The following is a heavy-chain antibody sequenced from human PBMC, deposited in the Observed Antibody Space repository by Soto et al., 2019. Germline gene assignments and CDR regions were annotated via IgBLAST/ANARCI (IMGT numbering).Heavy chain of an antibody. J-gene: IGHJ6*02. V-gene: IGHV3-48*02. D-gene: IGHD2-21*02. CDR3: ARAPGGGNSASYYYGMDV. CDR1: GFTFSRYD. Sequence: EVQLVESGGGLVQPGGSLRLSCAASGFTFSRYDMNWVRQAPGKGLEWVSYISTSSSTIYYADSVKGRFTISRDNAKNSLYLQMNSLRDEDTAVYYCARAPGGGNSASYYYGMDVWGQGTTVTVSS. CDR2: ISTSSSTI.